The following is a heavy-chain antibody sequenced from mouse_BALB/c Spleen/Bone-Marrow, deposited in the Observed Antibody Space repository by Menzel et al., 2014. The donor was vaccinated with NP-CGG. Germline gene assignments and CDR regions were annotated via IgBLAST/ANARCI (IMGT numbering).Heavy chain of an antibody. CDR1: GYSITNGYY. J-gene: IGHJ4*01. CDR2: ITYDGSS. Sequence: VQLQQSGPGLVKPSQSLSHTCSVTGYSITNGYYWNWIRQFPGNKLEWMAYITYDGSSDYNPSLTNRISITRDTSKNQFSLKLNSVTTEDTSTYYCAMGHYAMDYWGQGTSVTVSS. CDR3: AMGHYAMDY. V-gene: IGHV3-6*02.